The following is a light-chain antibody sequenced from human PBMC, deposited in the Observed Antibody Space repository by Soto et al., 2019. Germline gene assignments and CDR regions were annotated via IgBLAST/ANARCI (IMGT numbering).Light chain of an antibody. CDR1: ESVSNNY. Sequence: EIVLTQSPATLPLPPGKRATLSCRTSESVSNNYLAWYQQEPGQAPRLLIYGASNRATGIPDRFSGSGSGTDFTLTISRLEPEDFAVYYCQQYGSSGTFGQGTKVDIK. CDR2: GAS. CDR3: QQYGSSGT. V-gene: IGKV3-20*01. J-gene: IGKJ1*01.